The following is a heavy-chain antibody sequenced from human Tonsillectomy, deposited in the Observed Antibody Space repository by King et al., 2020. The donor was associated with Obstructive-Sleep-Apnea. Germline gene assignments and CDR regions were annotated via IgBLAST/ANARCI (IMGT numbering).Heavy chain of an antibody. V-gene: IGHV3-30-3*01. CDR3: ARDTWEYQLPPGYYYGMDV. D-gene: IGHD2-2*01. Sequence: VQLVESGGGVVQPGRSLRLSCAASGFTFSSYAMHWVRQAPGKGLEWVAVISYDGSNKYYADSVKGRFTISRDNSKNTLYLQMNSLRAEDTAVYYCARDTWEYQLPPGYYYGMDVWGQGTTVTVSS. J-gene: IGHJ6*02. CDR1: GFTFSSYA. CDR2: ISYDGSNK.